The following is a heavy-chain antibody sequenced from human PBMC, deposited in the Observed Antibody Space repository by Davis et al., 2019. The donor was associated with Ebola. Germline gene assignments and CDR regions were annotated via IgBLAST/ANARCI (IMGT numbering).Heavy chain of an antibody. D-gene: IGHD3-10*01. J-gene: IGHJ5*02. CDR3: ARSITMVRGVSWFDP. CDR2: ISAYNGNT. CDR1: GYTFTDYA. Sequence: ASVKVSCKASGYTFTDYAINWVRQAPGQGLEWMGWISAYNGNTNYAQKLQGRVTMTTDTSTSTAYMELRSLRSDDTAVYYCARSITMVRGVSWFDPWGQGTLVTVSS. V-gene: IGHV1-18*01.